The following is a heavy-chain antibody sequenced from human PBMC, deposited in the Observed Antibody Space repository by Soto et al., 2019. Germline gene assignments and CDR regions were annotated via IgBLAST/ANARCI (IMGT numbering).Heavy chain of an antibody. CDR2: IGPESGAT. V-gene: IGHV1-2*02. D-gene: IGHD1-26*01. CDR3: GRGRSGQIVVFY. Sequence: GSVKVSFKASGHPFTGHYIHLVRQAPEQGPEWMGEIGPESGATRYAQKFQGRVTMTRDMSITTVYMELNNLSPDDTAVYYCGRGRSGQIVVFYWGQGTPVTVSS. CDR1: GHPFTGHY. J-gene: IGHJ4*02.